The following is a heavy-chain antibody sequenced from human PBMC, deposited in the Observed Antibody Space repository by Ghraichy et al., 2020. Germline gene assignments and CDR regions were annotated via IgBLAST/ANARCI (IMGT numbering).Heavy chain of an antibody. V-gene: IGHV1-69*04. J-gene: IGHJ4*02. CDR2: IIPILGIA. D-gene: IGHD3-22*01. CDR1: GGTFSSYA. CDR3: AEVYYDSSGYLFDY. Sequence: SVKVSCKASGGTFSSYAISWVRQAPGQGLEWMGRIIPILGIANYAQKFQGRVTITADKSTSTAYMELSSLRSEDTAVYYCAEVYYDSSGYLFDYWGQGTLVTVSS.